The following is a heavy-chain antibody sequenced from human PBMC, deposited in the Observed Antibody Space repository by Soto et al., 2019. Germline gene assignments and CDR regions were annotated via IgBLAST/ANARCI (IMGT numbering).Heavy chain of an antibody. D-gene: IGHD3-3*01. Sequence: ASVKVSCTASGYTFTSYDINWVRQATGQGLEWMGWMNPNSGNTGYAQKFQGRVTMTRNTSISTAYMELSSLRSEDTAVYYCARGKYYDFWSGYYAINYYYYYYYMDVWGKGTTVTVSS. CDR3: ARGKYYDFWSGYYAINYYYYYYYMDV. CDR1: GYTFTSYD. V-gene: IGHV1-8*01. CDR2: MNPNSGNT. J-gene: IGHJ6*03.